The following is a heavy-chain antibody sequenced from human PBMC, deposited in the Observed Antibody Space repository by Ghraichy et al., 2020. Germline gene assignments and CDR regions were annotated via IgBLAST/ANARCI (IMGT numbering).Heavy chain of an antibody. CDR2: MYYTGTA. CDR1: GVAMSGHY. CDR3: ARKAGYYDHFDF. V-gene: IGHV4-59*11. Sequence: SETLSLTCNVSGVAMSGHYWSWIRQPLGKGLEWIGYMYYTGTAYYHPSLKSRVIFSVDTSKKQFSLRLTSVTAADTAVYYCARKAGYYDHFDFWGQGLLVTVSS. D-gene: IGHD3-9*01. J-gene: IGHJ4*02.